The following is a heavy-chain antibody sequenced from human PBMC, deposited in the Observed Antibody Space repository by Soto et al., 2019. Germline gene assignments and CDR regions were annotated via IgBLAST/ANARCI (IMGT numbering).Heavy chain of an antibody. V-gene: IGHV1-18*01. CDR3: TRVAGYGAGTRQFDN. CDR2: TVAGSGNR. D-gene: IGHD3-10*01. Sequence: QVQLMQSGVEVTKPGASVTLSCKTSGYAFMSYGLSWVRLAPGQGREWMGWTVAGSGNRIYAQKFQDRMTMNIDRSTTTGYMELRRLGSDDSALYFCTRVAGYGAGTRQFDNWGQGARVTVS. CDR1: GYAFMSYG. J-gene: IGHJ4*02.